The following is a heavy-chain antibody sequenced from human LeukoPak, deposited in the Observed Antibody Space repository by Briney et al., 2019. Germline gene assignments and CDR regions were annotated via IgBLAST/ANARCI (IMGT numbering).Heavy chain of an antibody. D-gene: IGHD3-22*01. V-gene: IGHV1-69*05. CDR1: GGTFSNYA. J-gene: IGHJ4*02. CDR3: ATPPTRYYDSSSYYHRDY. CDR2: IIPIFGTA. Sequence: GSSVKVSCKASGGTFSNYAISWVRQAPGQGLEWMGGIIPIFGTASYAQKFQGRVTMTRDMSTSTVYMELSSLRSEDTAVYYCATPPTRYYDSSSYYHRDYWGQGTLVTVSS.